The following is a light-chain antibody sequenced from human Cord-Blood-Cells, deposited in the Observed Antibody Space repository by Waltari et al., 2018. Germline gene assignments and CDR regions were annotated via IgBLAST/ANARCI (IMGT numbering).Light chain of an antibody. CDR1: SSDVGSYNL. Sequence: QSALTQPASVSGSPGQSITISCTGTSSDVGSYNLVSWYQQHPGKAPKLMIYEGRKRPSGVSNLFSCSKSGNPASLTSSVLQAEDEADYYCCSYAGSSTSWVFGGGTTLTVL. V-gene: IGLV2-23*01. CDR3: CSYAGSSTSWV. CDR2: EGR. J-gene: IGLJ3*02.